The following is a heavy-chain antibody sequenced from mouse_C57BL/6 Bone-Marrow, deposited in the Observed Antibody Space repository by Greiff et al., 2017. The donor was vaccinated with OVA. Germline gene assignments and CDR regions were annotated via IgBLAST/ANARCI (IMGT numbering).Heavy chain of an antibody. J-gene: IGHJ1*03. D-gene: IGHD2-3*01. CDR1: GYSITSGYY. CDR3: ARFYCYWYFDV. Sequence: EVKVEESGPGLVKPSQSLSLTCSVTGYSITSGYYWNWIRQFPGNKLEWMGYISYDGSNNYNPSLKNRISITRDTSKNQFFLKLNSVTTEDTATYYCARFYCYWYFDVWGTGTTVTVSS. V-gene: IGHV3-6*01. CDR2: ISYDGSN.